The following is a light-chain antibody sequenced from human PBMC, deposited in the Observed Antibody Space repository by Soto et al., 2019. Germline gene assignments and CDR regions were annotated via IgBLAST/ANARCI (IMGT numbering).Light chain of an antibody. CDR3: SSWDDRLNGPV. CDR1: ISNIGNNA. J-gene: IGLJ2*01. V-gene: IGLV1-36*01. Sequence: QPVLTRPPSVSEAPRQRVTISCSGSISNIGNNAVNWYQQLPGKGPKLLIDYSDLVPSGVSDRFSGSKSGPSASLAISWLQSEDEADSSCSSWDDRLNGPVFGGGTQLTV. CDR2: YSD.